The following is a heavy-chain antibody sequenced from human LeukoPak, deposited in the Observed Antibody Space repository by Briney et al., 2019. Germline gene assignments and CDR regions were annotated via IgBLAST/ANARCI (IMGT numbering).Heavy chain of an antibody. Sequence: SETLSLNCTVSGGSISSYYWSWIRQPAGKGLEWIGRIYTSGSTNYNPSLKSRVTISVDKSKNQFSLKLSSVTAADTAVYYCAREFEYQLLPPYYYYMDVWGKGTTVTVSS. V-gene: IGHV4-4*07. J-gene: IGHJ6*03. CDR1: GGSISSYY. D-gene: IGHD2-2*01. CDR2: IYTSGST. CDR3: AREFEYQLLPPYYYYMDV.